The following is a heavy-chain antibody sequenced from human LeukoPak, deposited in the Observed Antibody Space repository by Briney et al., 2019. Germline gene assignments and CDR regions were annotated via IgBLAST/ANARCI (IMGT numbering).Heavy chain of an antibody. J-gene: IGHJ4*02. V-gene: IGHV3-30*03. CDR2: ISYDGINK. CDR1: GLPFRSYD. CDR3: ARERSYYFDY. Sequence: GRSLRLSCVASGLPFRSYDMHGPRQAPGKGLDWVAVISYDGINKYYADSVKGRFTISRDNSKNTLYLQMNSLRVEDTAVYYCARERSYYFDYWGQGTLVTVSS.